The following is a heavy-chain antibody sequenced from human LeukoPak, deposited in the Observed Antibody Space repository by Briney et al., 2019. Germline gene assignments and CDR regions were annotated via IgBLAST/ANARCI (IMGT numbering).Heavy chain of an antibody. V-gene: IGHV4-34*01. Sequence: SETLSLTCAVYGGSFSGYYWSWIRQPPGKGLEWIGEINHSGSTNYNPSLKSRVTISADTSKNQFSLKLSSVTAADTAVYYCARGPLRREDYWGQGTLVTVSS. CDR2: INHSGST. CDR3: ARGPLRREDY. J-gene: IGHJ4*02. CDR1: GGSFSGYY. D-gene: IGHD5-12*01.